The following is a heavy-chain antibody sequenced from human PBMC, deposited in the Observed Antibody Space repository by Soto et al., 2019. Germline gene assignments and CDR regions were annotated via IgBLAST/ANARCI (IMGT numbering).Heavy chain of an antibody. CDR3: ARDLPGEVLGDIGVLPSGV. V-gene: IGHV1-69*01. D-gene: IGHD2-2*01. CDR1: GGTFSSSA. J-gene: IGHJ6*02. Sequence: QVQLVQSGAEVKKPGSSVKVSCKASGGTFSSSAISWVRQAPGQGLEWMGGIIPIFGTANYAQKFQGRVTITADESTSTAYMELSSLRSEDTAVYYCARDLPGEVLGDIGVLPSGVWGQGTTVTVSS. CDR2: IIPIFGTA.